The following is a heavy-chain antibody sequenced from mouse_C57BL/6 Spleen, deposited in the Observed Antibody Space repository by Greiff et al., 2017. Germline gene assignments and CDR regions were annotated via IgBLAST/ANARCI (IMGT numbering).Heavy chain of an antibody. J-gene: IGHJ3*01. CDR2: IDPSDSYT. CDR1: GYTFTSYW. D-gene: IGHD2-12*01. Sequence: VQLQQPGAELVKPGASVKLSCKASGYTFTSYWMQWVKQRPGQGLEWIGEIDPSDSYTNYNQKFKGKATLTVDTSSSTAYMQLSSLTSEDSAVXYCARDDVPAYWGQGTLVTVSA. V-gene: IGHV1-50*01. CDR3: ARDDVPAY.